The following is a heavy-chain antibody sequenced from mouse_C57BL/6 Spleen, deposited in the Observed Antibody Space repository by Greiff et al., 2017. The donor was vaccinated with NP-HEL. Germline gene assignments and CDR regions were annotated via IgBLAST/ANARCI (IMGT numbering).Heavy chain of an antibody. Sequence: QVQLQQSGAELVRPGTSVKVSCKASGYAFTNYLIEWVKQRPGQGLEWIGVINPGSGGTNYNEKFKGKATLTADKSSSTAYMQLSSLTSADSAVYFFASPLVRQLRLDYWGQGTTRTVSA. J-gene: IGHJ2*01. CDR3: ASPLVRQLRLDY. CDR1: GYAFTNYL. CDR2: INPGSGGT. V-gene: IGHV1-54*01. D-gene: IGHD3-2*02.